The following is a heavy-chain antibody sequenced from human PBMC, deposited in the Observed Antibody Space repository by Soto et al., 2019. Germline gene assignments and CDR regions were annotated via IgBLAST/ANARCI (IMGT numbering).Heavy chain of an antibody. J-gene: IGHJ4*02. CDR2: ISSSSSYI. V-gene: IGHV3-21*01. D-gene: IGHD3-16*02. CDR1: GFTFSSYS. CDR3: AREGEGEYDYIWGSYRSDY. Sequence: GGSLRLSCAASGFTFSSYSMNWVRQAPGKGLEWVSSISSSSSYIYYADSVKGRFTISRDNAKNSLYLQMNSLRAEDTAVYYCAREGEGEYDYIWGSYRSDYWGQGTLVTVSS.